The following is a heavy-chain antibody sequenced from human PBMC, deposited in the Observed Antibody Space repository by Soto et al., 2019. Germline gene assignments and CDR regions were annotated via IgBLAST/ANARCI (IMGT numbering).Heavy chain of an antibody. CDR2: ISGSGGST. CDR1: GFTFISYA. V-gene: IGHV3-23*01. CDR3: AKDCPNYGDFCHYYYYIDA. D-gene: IGHD4-17*01. Sequence: EVQLLESGGGVVQAGGSLILSCAASGFTFISYAMSWVRQAPGKGLEWVSAISGSGGSTSYAAPVKGRFTISRDNTKNTLYLQKNSLRAEDTAVYYCAKDCPNYGDFCHYYYYIDAWGKGTTVTVSS. J-gene: IGHJ6*03.